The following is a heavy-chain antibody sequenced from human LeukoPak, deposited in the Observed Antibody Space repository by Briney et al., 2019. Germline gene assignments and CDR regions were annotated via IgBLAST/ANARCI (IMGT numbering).Heavy chain of an antibody. CDR3: AKDLSSGWYPYYFDF. V-gene: IGHV3-21*04. CDR2: ISSSSSYI. Sequence: GGSLRLSCAASGFTFSSYSMNWVRQAPGKGLEWVSSISSSSSYIYYADSVKGRFTISRGNAKNSLYLQMNSLRAEDTAVYYCAKDLSSGWYPYYFDFWGRGTLVTVSS. J-gene: IGHJ4*02. D-gene: IGHD6-19*01. CDR1: GFTFSSYS.